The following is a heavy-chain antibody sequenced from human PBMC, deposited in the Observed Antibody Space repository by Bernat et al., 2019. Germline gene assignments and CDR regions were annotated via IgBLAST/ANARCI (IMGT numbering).Heavy chain of an antibody. V-gene: IGHV3-30-3*01. Sequence: VQLLESGGGVVQPGRSLRLSCAASGFTFGHYAMHWVRQAPGKGLEWLAFISYDGSSKNYADSVKGRFTISRDNSKNTVYLQMDSLRPEDTAVYYCARGWGGGGNCLDPWGQGTLVTVSS. CDR3: ARGWGGGGNCLDP. CDR2: ISYDGSSK. CDR1: GFTFGHYA. J-gene: IGHJ5*02. D-gene: IGHD3-16*01.